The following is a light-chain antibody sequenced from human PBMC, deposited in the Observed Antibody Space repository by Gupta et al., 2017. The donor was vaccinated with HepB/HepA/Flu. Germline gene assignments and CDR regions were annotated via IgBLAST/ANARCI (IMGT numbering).Light chain of an antibody. CDR2: AAS. Sequence: DIQMTQSPSSLSASVGDRVTITCRASQTISTYLNWYQQKPGKAPKLLISAASSLHSGVPSRFTGSGSGTDFTLSISSLQPEDFATYYCQQSYSALGSFGQGTKVEIK. CDR3: QQSYSALGS. V-gene: IGKV1-39*01. CDR1: QTISTY. J-gene: IGKJ2*04.